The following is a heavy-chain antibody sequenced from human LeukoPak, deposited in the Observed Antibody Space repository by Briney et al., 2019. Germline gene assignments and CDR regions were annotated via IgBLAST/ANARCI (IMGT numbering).Heavy chain of an antibody. D-gene: IGHD2-8*02. Sequence: PGGSLRLSCAASGFIFSTYWATWVRQAPGMGLEWVANIKQDGSEKFYVDSVKGRFTISRDNAKNSLYLQMNSLRAEDTAVYYCARVRTEWYIDLWGRGTLVTVST. V-gene: IGHV3-7*01. CDR3: ARVRTEWYIDL. CDR2: IKQDGSEK. CDR1: GFIFSTYW. J-gene: IGHJ2*01.